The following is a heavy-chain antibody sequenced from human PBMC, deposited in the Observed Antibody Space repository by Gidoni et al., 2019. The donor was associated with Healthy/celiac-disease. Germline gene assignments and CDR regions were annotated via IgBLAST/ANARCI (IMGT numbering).Heavy chain of an antibody. CDR1: GYTFTSYY. CDR2: INPSGGST. Sequence: QVQLVQSGAEAKKHGASVKVSCKESGYTFTSYYRHWVRQAPGHGLEWMGIINPSGGSTSYAQKFQGRVTMTRDTSTITVYMELSSLRSEDTAVYYCARVSDYGGTTGRAFDIWGQGTMVTVSS. V-gene: IGHV1-46*01. D-gene: IGHD4-17*01. J-gene: IGHJ3*02. CDR3: ARVSDYGGTTGRAFDI.